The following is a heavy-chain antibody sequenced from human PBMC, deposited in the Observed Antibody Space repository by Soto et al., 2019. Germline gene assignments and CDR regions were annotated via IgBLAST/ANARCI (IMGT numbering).Heavy chain of an antibody. D-gene: IGHD6-13*01. CDR1: GFTFTDYA. J-gene: IGHJ4*02. V-gene: IGHV3-23*01. CDR2: ISGIGGST. CDR3: ARGSSGYISSWYYFDY. Sequence: LRLSCAASGFTFTDYALSWVRQAPGKGLEWVATISGIGGSTYLADSVKGRLSISRDNSKNTVSLLMNSLRAEDTAVYFCARGSSGYISSWYYFDYWGRGTLVTVSS.